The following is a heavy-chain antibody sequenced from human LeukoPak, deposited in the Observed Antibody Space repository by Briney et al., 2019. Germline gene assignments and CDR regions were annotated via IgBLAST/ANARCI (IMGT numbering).Heavy chain of an antibody. CDR3: ARGGVTMTTFPYYYYAMDV. J-gene: IGHJ6*02. Sequence: SETLSLTCTVSGGSISSYCWGWIRQPAGQGLEWIGRICTSGSTNYNPSLKSRVTMSVDTSKIQFSLRLSSVTAADTAVYYCARGGVTMTTFPYYYYAMDVWGQGTTVTVSS. V-gene: IGHV4-4*07. CDR1: GGSISSYC. D-gene: IGHD4-17*01. CDR2: ICTSGST.